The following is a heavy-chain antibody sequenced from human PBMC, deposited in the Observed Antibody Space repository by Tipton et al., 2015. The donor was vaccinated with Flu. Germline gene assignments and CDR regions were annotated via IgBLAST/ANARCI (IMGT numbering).Heavy chain of an antibody. J-gene: IGHJ3*02. CDR3: AGELGGPKAFDI. CDR2: IYYSGST. V-gene: IGHV4-31*03. CDR1: GGSISSGGYY. D-gene: IGHD1-26*01. Sequence: TLSLTCTVSGGSISSGGYYWSWIRQHPGKGLEWIGYIYYSGSTYYNPSLKSRVTISVDTSKNQFSLKLSSVTAADTAVYYCAGELGGPKAFDIWGQGTMVTVSS.